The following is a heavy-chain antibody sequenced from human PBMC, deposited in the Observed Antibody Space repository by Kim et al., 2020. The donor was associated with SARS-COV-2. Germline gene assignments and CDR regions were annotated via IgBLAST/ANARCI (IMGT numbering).Heavy chain of an antibody. CDR3: ARAGYSSSSGFDY. J-gene: IGHJ4*02. D-gene: IGHD6-13*01. Sequence: YAQKFQGRVTITADESTSTAYMELSSLRSEDTAVYYCARAGYSSSSGFDYWGQGTLVTVSS. V-gene: IGHV1-69*01.